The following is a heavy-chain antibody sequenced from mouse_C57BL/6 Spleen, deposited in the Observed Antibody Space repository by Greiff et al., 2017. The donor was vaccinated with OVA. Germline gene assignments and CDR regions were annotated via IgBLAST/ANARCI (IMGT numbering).Heavy chain of an antibody. CDR1: GYTFTDYN. Sequence: EVKLMESGPELVKPGASVKIPCKASGYTFTDYNMDWVKQSHGKSLEWIGDINPNNGGTIYNQKFKGKATLTVDKSSSTAYMELRSLTSEDTAVYYCARWGDYYGSGDYWGQGTTLTVSS. CDR2: INPNNGGT. V-gene: IGHV1-18*01. CDR3: ARWGDYYGSGDY. D-gene: IGHD1-1*01. J-gene: IGHJ2*01.